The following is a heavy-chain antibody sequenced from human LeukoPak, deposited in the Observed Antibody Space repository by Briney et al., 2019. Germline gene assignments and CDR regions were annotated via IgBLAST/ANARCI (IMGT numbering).Heavy chain of an antibody. J-gene: IGHJ4*02. CDR3: NSGAKAPAGLCDY. CDR2: IRSNNYGGTT. Sequence: PGGSLRLSCAASGFPLGSYSLSGVRQAPGKGLEWVGFIRSNNYGGTTEYAASVKGRFTISRDDNDSIAYVQLKMRSVDDAEVYYCNSGAKAPAGLCDYWGQGTLVTVSS. D-gene: IGHD6-13*01. V-gene: IGHV3-49*04. CDR1: GFPLGSYS.